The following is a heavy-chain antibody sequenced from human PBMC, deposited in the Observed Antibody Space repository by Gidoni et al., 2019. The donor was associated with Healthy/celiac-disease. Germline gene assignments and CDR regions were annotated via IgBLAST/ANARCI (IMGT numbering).Heavy chain of an antibody. D-gene: IGHD1-26*01. V-gene: IGHV2-70*04. J-gene: IGHJ3*02. CDR1: GFSLSTSGMR. Sequence: QVTLKESGPALVKPTQTLTLTCTFSGFSLSTSGMRVSWIRQPPGKALEWLARIDWDDDKFYSTSLKTRLTISKDTSKNQVVLTMTNMDPVDTATYYCARMGVGATPTGPHDAFDIWGQGTMVTVSS. CDR2: IDWDDDK. CDR3: ARMGVGATPTGPHDAFDI.